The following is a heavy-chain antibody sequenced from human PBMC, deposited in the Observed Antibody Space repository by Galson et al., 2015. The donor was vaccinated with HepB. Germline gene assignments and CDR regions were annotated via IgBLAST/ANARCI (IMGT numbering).Heavy chain of an antibody. J-gene: IGHJ3*02. CDR3: AKDTTCGGDCYSAGNDAFDI. D-gene: IGHD2-21*02. CDR2: ISGSGGST. Sequence: SLRLSCAASGFTFSSYAMSWVRQAPGKGLEWVSAISGSGGSTYYADSVKGRFTISRDNSKNTLYLQMNSLRAEDTAVYYCAKDTTCGGDCYSAGNDAFDIWGQGTMVTVSS. CDR1: GFTFSSYA. V-gene: IGHV3-23*01.